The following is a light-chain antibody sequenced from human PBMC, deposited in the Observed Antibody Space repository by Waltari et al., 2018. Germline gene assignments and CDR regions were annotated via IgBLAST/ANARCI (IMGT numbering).Light chain of an antibody. CDR3: QQRSNWPTWT. CDR1: QSVSSY. CDR2: DAS. V-gene: IGKV3-11*01. J-gene: IGKJ1*01. Sequence: EIVLTQSPATLSLSPGERATLSSRASQSVSSYLSWYQQKPGQAPRLLVYDASNRATCIPAMIRGGGSGPDFTLTTSSLEPEDFAVSYCQQRSNWPTWTFGQGTKVEIK.